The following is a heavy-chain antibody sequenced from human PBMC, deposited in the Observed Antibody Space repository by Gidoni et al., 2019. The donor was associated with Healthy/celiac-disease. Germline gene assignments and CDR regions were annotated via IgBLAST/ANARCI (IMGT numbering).Heavy chain of an antibody. J-gene: IGHJ5*02. CDR2: IYYSGST. CDR3: ARLHIVATSSSWFDP. CDR1: GGSISSSSYY. V-gene: IGHV4-39*01. D-gene: IGHD5-12*01. Sequence: QLQLQESGPGLVKPSETLSLTCTVSGGSISSSSYYWGWIRQPPGKGLEWIGSIYYSGSTYYNPSLKSRVTISVDTSKNQFSLKLSSVTAADTAVYYCARLHIVATSSSWFDPWGQGTLVTVSS.